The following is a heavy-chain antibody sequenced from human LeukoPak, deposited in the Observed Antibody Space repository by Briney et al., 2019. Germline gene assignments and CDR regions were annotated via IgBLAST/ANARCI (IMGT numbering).Heavy chain of an antibody. CDR3: ARDATYCTNGVCYTRFDY. D-gene: IGHD2-8*01. Sequence: GGSLRLSXAASGFTFTSHWMSWVRQAPGKGLEWVARMNLDGSEKYYVDSVKGRFTISRDNAKTSLYLEMNSLRAEDTAVYYCARDATYCTNGVCYTRFDYWGQGTLVTVSS. V-gene: IGHV3-7*01. CDR2: MNLDGSEK. CDR1: GFTFTSHW. J-gene: IGHJ4*02.